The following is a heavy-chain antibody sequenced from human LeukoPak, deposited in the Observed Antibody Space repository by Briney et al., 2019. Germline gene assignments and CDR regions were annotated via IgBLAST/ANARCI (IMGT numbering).Heavy chain of an antibody. D-gene: IGHD1-1*01. CDR2: IYYSGST. J-gene: IGHJ6*03. CDR1: GGSISSSSYY. CDR3: ARHQSTAVERTYYYYMDV. Sequence: PSETLSLTCTVSGGSISSSSYYWGWIRQPPGKGLEWIGSIYYSGSTYYNPSLKSRVTISVDTSKNQFSLKLSSVTAADTAVYYCARHQSTAVERTYYYYMDVWGKGTTVTVSS. V-gene: IGHV4-39*01.